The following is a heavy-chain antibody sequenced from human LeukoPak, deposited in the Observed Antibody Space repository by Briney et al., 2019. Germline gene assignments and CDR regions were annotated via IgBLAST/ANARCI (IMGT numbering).Heavy chain of an antibody. J-gene: IGHJ4*02. D-gene: IGHD3-22*01. CDR2: ISGSGGST. CDR1: GFTFSSYG. Sequence: GGSLRLSCAASGFTFSSYGMSWVRQAPGKGLEWVSAISGSGGSTYYADSVKGRFTISRDNSKNTLYLQMNSLRAEDTAVYYCAKDLGRDGYYQTDYWGQGTLVTVSS. V-gene: IGHV3-23*01. CDR3: AKDLGRDGYYQTDY.